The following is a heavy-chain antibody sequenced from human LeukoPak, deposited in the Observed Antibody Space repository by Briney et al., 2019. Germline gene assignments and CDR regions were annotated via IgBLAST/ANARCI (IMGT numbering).Heavy chain of an antibody. V-gene: IGHV3-48*03. D-gene: IGHD4-17*01. J-gene: IGHJ4*02. CDR2: ITSRSGSTI. CDR3: ARIRFVVSVTSVPFDL. CDR1: GITFSSYE. Sequence: GGSLRLSCAASGITFSSYEMNWVRQAPGKGLEWIAYITSRSGSTIYYADSVKGRFTISRDNAKNSLYLQMNSLRPEDTAVYYCARIRFVVSVTSVPFDLWGPGTLVTVSS.